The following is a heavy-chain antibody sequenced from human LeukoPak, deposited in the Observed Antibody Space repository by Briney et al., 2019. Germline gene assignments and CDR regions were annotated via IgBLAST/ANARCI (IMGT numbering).Heavy chain of an antibody. V-gene: IGHV3-23*01. J-gene: IGHJ4*02. CDR2: ISGSGGST. Sequence: GGSLRLSCAASGFTFSSYAMSWVRQAPGKGLEWVSAISGSGGSTYYADSVKGRFTISRDHSKNTLYLQMNSLRAEDRAVYYCANTSEMVYAIQAGGYFDYWGQGTLVTVSS. CDR3: ANTSEMVYAIQAGGYFDY. D-gene: IGHD2-8*01. CDR1: GFTFSSYA.